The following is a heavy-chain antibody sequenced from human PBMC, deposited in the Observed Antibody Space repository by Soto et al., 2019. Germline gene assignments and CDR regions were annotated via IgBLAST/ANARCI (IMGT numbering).Heavy chain of an antibody. CDR3: ARERYDFWSGYYKDLRATGCGMEV. J-gene: IGHJ6*02. D-gene: IGHD3-3*01. CDR1: GGSFSGYY. CDR2: INHSGST. Sequence: SETLSLTCAVYGGSFSGYYWSWIRQPPGKGLEWIGEINHSGSTNYNPSLKSRVTISVDTSNNQFSLKLSSVTAADTDVYYCARERYDFWSGYYKDLRATGCGMEVWGQGTTVTVSS. V-gene: IGHV4-34*01.